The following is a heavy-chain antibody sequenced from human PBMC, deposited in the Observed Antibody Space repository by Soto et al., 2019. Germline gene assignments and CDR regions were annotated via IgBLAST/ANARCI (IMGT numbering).Heavy chain of an antibody. CDR1: GGTFSSYA. Sequence: QVQLVQSGAEVKKPGSSVKVSCKASGGTFSSYAISWVRQAPGQGLEWMGGIIPIFGTANYAQKFQGRVTINADKSTSTAYMELSSLRSEDTVVYYCARDGYCDFWSGWAWFDPWGQGTLVTVSS. CDR3: ARDGYCDFWSGWAWFDP. J-gene: IGHJ5*02. CDR2: IIPIFGTA. D-gene: IGHD3-3*01. V-gene: IGHV1-69*06.